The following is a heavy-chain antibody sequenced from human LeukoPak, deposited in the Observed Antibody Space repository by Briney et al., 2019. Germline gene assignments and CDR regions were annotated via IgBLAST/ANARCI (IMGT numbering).Heavy chain of an antibody. CDR2: ISSSSSTI. J-gene: IGHJ3*02. V-gene: IGHV3-48*01. Sequence: GGSLRLSCAASGFTFSSYSMNWVRQAPGKGLEWVSYISSSSSTIYYADSVKGRFTISRDNSKNTLYLQMNSLRAEDTAVYYCAKDRLAAAGDAFDIWGQGTMVTVSS. CDR3: AKDRLAAAGDAFDI. D-gene: IGHD6-13*01. CDR1: GFTFSSYS.